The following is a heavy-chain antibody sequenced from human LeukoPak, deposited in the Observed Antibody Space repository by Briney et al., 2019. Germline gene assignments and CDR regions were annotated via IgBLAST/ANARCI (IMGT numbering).Heavy chain of an antibody. D-gene: IGHD4-17*01. J-gene: IGHJ4*02. V-gene: IGHV3-7*01. CDR2: IKQDGSEK. Sequence: AGGSLRLSCAASGFTFSSYWMSWVRQAPGKGLEWVANIKQDGSEKYYVDSVKGRFTISTDNAKNSLYLQMNSLRAEDTAVYYCARVGRYGDYDYWGQGTLVTVSS. CDR3: ARVGRYGDYDY. CDR1: GFTFSSYW.